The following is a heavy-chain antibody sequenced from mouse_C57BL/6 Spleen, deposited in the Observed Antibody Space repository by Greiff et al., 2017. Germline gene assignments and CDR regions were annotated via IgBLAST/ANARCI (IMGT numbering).Heavy chain of an antibody. CDR1: GYTFTDYE. D-gene: IGHD2-5*01. CDR2: IDPETGGT. V-gene: IGHV1-15*01. J-gene: IGHJ3*01. Sequence: VQLQQSGAELVRPGASVTLSCKASGYTFTDYEMHWVKQTPVHGLEWIGAIDPETGGTAYNQKFKGKVILTADKSSSTAYMELRSLTSEDSTVYYWTRANYNNSAWFAYGGQGTLVTVSA. CDR3: TRANYNNSAWFAY.